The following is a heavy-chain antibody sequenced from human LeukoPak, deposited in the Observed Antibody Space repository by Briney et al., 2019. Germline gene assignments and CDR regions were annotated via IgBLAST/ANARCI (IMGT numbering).Heavy chain of an antibody. CDR2: INWNGGGT. CDR1: GFTFKDNG. J-gene: IGHJ6*02. Sequence: GRSLRLSCAATGFTFKDNGMHWVRQPPGKGLEWVSSINWNGGGTDYADSVKGRFTISRDNAKNSLYLQLSSLRPEDTALYYCAKHMRATNTYSFFGLDVWGQGTTVTVSS. V-gene: IGHV3-9*01. CDR3: AKHMRATNTYSFFGLDV. D-gene: IGHD1-26*01.